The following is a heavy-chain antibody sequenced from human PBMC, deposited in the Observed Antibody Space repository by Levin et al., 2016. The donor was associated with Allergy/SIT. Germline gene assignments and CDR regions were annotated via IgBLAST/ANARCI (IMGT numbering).Heavy chain of an antibody. Sequence: SETLSLTCTVSGGSITSYYWSWIRQPPGKGLEWIGYVYYSGSTNYNPSLKSRVTVSVDTSKNQFSLRLSSVTAADTAVYYCARHTPGNPYFQHWGQGTLVTVSS. V-gene: IGHV4-59*01. D-gene: IGHD4-23*01. CDR3: ARHTPGNPYFQH. J-gene: IGHJ1*01. CDR2: VYYSGST. CDR1: GGSITSYY.